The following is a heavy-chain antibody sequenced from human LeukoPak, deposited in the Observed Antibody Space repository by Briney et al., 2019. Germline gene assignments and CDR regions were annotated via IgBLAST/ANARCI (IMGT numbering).Heavy chain of an antibody. V-gene: IGHV3-30*02. CDR2: IRYDGSNK. CDR1: GFTFSSYG. Sequence: GGSLRLSCAASGFTFSSYGMHWVRQAPGKGLEWVAFIRYDGSNKYYADSVRGRFTISRDNSKNTLYLQMNSPRAEDTAVYYCAKDRMQWPAYFDYWGQGTLVTVSS. D-gene: IGHD6-19*01. J-gene: IGHJ4*02. CDR3: AKDRMQWPAYFDY.